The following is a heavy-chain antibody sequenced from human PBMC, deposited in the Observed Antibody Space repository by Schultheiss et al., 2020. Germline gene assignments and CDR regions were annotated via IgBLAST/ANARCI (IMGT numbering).Heavy chain of an antibody. V-gene: IGHV7-4-1*02. Sequence: ASVKVSCKASGYTFTSYAMHWVRQAPGQGLEWMGWINTNTGNPTYAQGFTGRFVFSLDTSVSTAYLQISSLKAEDTAVYYCARVYIVVVPAAPSYWYFDLWGRGTLGTVSS. CDR3: ARVYIVVVPAAPSYWYFDL. D-gene: IGHD2-2*01. CDR1: GYTFTSYA. CDR2: INTNTGNP. J-gene: IGHJ2*01.